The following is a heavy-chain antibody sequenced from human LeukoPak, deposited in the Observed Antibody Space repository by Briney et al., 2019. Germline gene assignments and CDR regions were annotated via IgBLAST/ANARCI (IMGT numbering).Heavy chain of an antibody. J-gene: IGHJ6*04. V-gene: IGHV4-61*01. CDR1: GGSVSSGSYY. Sequence: SETLSLTCTVSGGSVSSGSYYWSWIRQPPGKGLEWIGYIYYSGSTNYNPSLKSRVTISVDTSKNQFSLKLSSVTAADTAVYYCARTREYYYGMDVWGKGTTVTVSS. CDR2: IYYSGST. CDR3: ARTREYYYGMDV.